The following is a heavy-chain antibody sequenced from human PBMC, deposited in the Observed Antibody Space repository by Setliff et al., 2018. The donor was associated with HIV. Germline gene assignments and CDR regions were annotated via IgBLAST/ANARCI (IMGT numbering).Heavy chain of an antibody. CDR3: VRDTPGSDNAFDI. J-gene: IGHJ3*02. CDR2: TTGNGGSI. CDR1: GFAFSYNT. D-gene: IGHD2-21*01. V-gene: IGHV3-64*02. Sequence: AGGSLRLSCAASGFAFSYNTMHWVRQAPGKGLEYVSGTTGNGGSIFYADAVRGRFTISRDNSGDMLFLQMASLRPEDMAVYYCVRDTPGSDNAFDIWGQGTMVTVSS.